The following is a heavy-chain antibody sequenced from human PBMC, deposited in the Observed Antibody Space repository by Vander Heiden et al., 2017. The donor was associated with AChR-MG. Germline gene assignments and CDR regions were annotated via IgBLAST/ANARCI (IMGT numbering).Heavy chain of an antibody. J-gene: IGHJ4*02. Sequence: QVQLMQSGAEVKKPGASVKVSCKASGYTFTGYYMHWVRQAPGQGLEWMGWINPNSGGTNYAQKFQGRVTMTRDTSISTAYMELSRLRSDDTAVYYCARGRLWVRGVNTSFGYWGQGTLVTVSS. CDR2: INPNSGGT. D-gene: IGHD3-10*01. CDR3: ARGRLWVRGVNTSFGY. CDR1: GYTFTGYY. V-gene: IGHV1-2*02.